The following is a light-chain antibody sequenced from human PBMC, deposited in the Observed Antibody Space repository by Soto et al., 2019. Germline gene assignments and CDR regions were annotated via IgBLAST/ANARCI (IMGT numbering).Light chain of an antibody. V-gene: IGKV1-39*01. CDR2: AAS. CDR1: QSISSY. J-gene: IGKJ4*01. CDR3: QHYVNPPLT. Sequence: DIQMIQSPSSLSASVGDRVTITCLAIQSISSYLNWYQQKAGKAPKLLIYAASSLQSGVPSRFSGSGSGTDFTFTISSLQPEDVESYFCQHYVNPPLTFGGGTKVDIK.